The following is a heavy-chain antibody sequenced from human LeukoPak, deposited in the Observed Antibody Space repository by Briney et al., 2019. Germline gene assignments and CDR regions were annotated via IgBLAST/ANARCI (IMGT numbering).Heavy chain of an antibody. CDR2: INPDDKST. V-gene: IGHV3-74*01. Sequence: GGSLRLSCAASGFTFSKHWLHWVRQAPGKGLVWVSRINPDDKSTSYVDSVKGRFTISRDDAKKTLYLQMNSLRAEDTAVYYCLTIVESVASDIWGQGTMVTVSS. CDR1: GFTFSKHW. J-gene: IGHJ3*02. CDR3: LTIVESVASDI. D-gene: IGHD1-26*01.